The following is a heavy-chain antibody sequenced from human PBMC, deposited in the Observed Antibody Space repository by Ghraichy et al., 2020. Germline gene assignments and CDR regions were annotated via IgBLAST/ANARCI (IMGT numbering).Heavy chain of an antibody. D-gene: IGHD6-19*01. Sequence: GESLNISCAASGFTFSSYTMNWVRQAPGKGLEWVAYISSGGNTIYYADSVKGRFTISRDNAKNSLYLQMSSLRAEDTAVYYCAYWADTKDWLGPFDYWGQGTLVTVSS. CDR1: GFTFSSYT. CDR3: AYWADTKDWLGPFDY. CDR2: ISSGGNTI. J-gene: IGHJ4*02. V-gene: IGHV3-48*01.